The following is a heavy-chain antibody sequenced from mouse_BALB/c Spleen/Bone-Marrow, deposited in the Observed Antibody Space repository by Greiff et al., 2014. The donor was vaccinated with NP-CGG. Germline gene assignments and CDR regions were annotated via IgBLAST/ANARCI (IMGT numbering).Heavy chain of an antibody. J-gene: IGHJ2*01. CDR3: VRNYYGYDGYFDY. Sequence: EVKLEESGGGLVKPGGSLKLSCTASGFSFNSYGMSWVRQTPEKRLEWVATITNGGNYTYYPDSVKGRFTISRDNVKNNLYLQMRSLRSEDTALYYRVRNYYGYDGYFDYWGQGTALTVSS. CDR2: ITNGGNYT. D-gene: IGHD2-2*01. CDR1: GFSFNSYG. V-gene: IGHV5-9-2*01.